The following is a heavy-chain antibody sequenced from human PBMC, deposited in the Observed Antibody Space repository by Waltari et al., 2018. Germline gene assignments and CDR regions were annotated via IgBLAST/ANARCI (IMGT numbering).Heavy chain of an antibody. CDR1: GGSFSGYY. J-gene: IGHJ4*02. D-gene: IGHD6-19*01. Sequence: QVQLQQWGAGLLKPSETLSLTCAVYGGSFSGYYWSWIRQPPGKGLEWIGEINHSGRTNSNPSLKSRVTISVDTSKNQFSLKLSSVTAADTAVYYCARSPSTYSSGWYGFSRFDYWGQGTLVTVSS. CDR3: ARSPSTYSSGWYGFSRFDY. V-gene: IGHV4-34*01. CDR2: INHSGRT.